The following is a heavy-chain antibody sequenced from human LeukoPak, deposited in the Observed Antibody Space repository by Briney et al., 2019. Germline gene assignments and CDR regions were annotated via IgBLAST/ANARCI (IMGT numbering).Heavy chain of an antibody. CDR1: GFTFSNAW. J-gene: IGHJ6*03. Sequence: GGSLRLSCAASGFTFSNAWMSWVRQAPGKGLEWVGRIKSKTDGGTTDYAAPVKGRFTISRDDSKNTLYLQMNSLQTEDTAVYYCTTSPNYFDSSGYNYHYTHVWGKGTTVTVSS. V-gene: IGHV3-15*01. CDR3: TTSPNYFDSSGYNYHYTHV. D-gene: IGHD3-22*01. CDR2: IKSKTDGGTT.